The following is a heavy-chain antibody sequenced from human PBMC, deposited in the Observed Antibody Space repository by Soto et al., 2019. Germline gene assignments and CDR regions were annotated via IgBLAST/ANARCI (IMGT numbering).Heavy chain of an antibody. CDR3: TRGPYYDILTGYYKY. D-gene: IGHD3-9*01. J-gene: IGHJ4*02. V-gene: IGHV3-49*03. Sequence: GGSLRLSCTASGFTFGDYAMSWFRQAPGKGLEWVGFIRSKAYGGTTEYAASVKGRFTISRDDSKSIAYLQMNSLKTEDTAVYYCTRGPYYDILTGYYKYWGQGTLVTVSS. CDR1: GFTFGDYA. CDR2: IRSKAYGGTT.